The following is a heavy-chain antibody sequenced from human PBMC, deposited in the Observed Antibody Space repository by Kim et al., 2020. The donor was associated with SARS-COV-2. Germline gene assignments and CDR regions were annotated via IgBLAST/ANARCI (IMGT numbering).Heavy chain of an antibody. D-gene: IGHD3-16*02. CDR2: INHSGST. V-gene: IGHV4-34*01. CDR3: ARGRSDYVWGSYRPPLDY. CDR1: GGSFSGYY. Sequence: SETLSLTCAVYGGSFSGYYWSWIRQPPGKGLEWIGEINHSGSTNYNPSLKSRVTISVDTSKNQFSLKLSSVTAADTAVYYCARGRSDYVWGSYRPPLDYWGQGTLVTVSS. J-gene: IGHJ4*02.